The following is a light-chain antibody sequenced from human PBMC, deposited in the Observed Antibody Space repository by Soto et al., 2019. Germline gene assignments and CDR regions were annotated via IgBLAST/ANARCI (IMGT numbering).Light chain of an antibody. J-gene: IGLJ1*01. CDR2: DVT. CDR3: SSYTSSSTPYV. Sequence: QSALTQPASVSGSPGQSITISCTGTSSDVGGSNYVSWYQQHPGKAPKLMIYDVTDRPSGVSNRFSGFKSGNTASLTISGLQAEDVADYYCSSYTSSSTPYVFGTGTKLTVL. V-gene: IGLV2-14*01. CDR1: SSDVGGSNY.